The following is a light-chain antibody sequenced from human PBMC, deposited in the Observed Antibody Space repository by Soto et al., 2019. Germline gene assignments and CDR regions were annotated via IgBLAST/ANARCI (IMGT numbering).Light chain of an antibody. J-gene: IGLJ1*01. Sequence: QSALTQPASVSASPGQSITISCTGTSSDVGGSNFVSWYQQHPGKPPKLIIYDVATRPSGVSNRFSGSKSGSTASLIISRLQTEDEADYYCVSFTSSTTYVFGRWTKLTVL. V-gene: IGLV2-14*03. CDR3: VSFTSSTTYV. CDR1: SSDVGGSNF. CDR2: DVA.